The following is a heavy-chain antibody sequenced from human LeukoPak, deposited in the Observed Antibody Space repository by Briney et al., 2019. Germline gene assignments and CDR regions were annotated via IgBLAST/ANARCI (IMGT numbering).Heavy chain of an antibody. CDR2: IIPIFGTA. J-gene: IGHJ4*02. Sequence: SVKVSCKASGGTFSSYAISWVRQAPGQGLEWMGGIIPIFGTANYAQKFQGRVTITADKSTSTAYMELSSLRSEDTAVYYCARANSSSVHLASYWGQGALVTVSS. V-gene: IGHV1-69*06. CDR1: GGTFSSYA. D-gene: IGHD6-6*01. CDR3: ARANSSSVHLASY.